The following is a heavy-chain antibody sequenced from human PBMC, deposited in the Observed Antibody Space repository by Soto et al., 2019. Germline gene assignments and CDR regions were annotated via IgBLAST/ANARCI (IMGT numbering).Heavy chain of an antibody. CDR1: GYSFTAFH. J-gene: IGHJ4*02. Sequence: VKVSCKASGYSFTAFHMHWVRQAPGLGLQWMGIINPNLGHSNTAQRFQGRVAMTWDTSTSTVYMELSSLTSDDTAVYYCARAPYSTSSFFFDHWGQGTRVTVSS. CDR3: ARAPYSTSSFFFDH. D-gene: IGHD6-6*01. CDR2: INPNLGHS. V-gene: IGHV1-46*01.